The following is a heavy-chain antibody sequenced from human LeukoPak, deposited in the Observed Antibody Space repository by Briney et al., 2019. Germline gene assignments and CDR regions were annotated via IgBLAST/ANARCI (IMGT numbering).Heavy chain of an antibody. CDR1: GGSISSSSYY. V-gene: IGHV4-39*01. Sequence: SETLSLTCTVAGGSISSSSYYWGWIRQPPGKGLEWIGSIYYTGSTYYNPSLKNRVIMSVDTSKSQVSLTLISVTAADTAVYYCTRLPLFTGYFFDYWGQGTLVTVSS. J-gene: IGHJ4*02. CDR2: IYYTGST. D-gene: IGHD3-9*01. CDR3: TRLPLFTGYFFDY.